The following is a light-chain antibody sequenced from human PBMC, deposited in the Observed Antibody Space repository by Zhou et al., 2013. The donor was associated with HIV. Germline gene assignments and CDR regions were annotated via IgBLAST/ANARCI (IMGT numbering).Light chain of an antibody. J-gene: IGKJ5*01. CDR2: SAS. CDR3: QQSYSNPIT. Sequence: AIRMTQSPSSFSASTGDRVTITCRASQGISNYLAWYQQKPGKAPKLLIYSASTLQSGVPSRFSGSGSGTDFTLTISSLQPEDFAIYYCQQSYSNPITFGQGTRLEIK. V-gene: IGKV1-8*01. CDR1: QGISNY.